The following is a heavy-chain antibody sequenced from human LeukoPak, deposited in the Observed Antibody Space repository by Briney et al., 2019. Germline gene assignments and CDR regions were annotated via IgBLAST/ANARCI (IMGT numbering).Heavy chain of an antibody. J-gene: IGHJ4*02. D-gene: IGHD3-22*01. Sequence: GGSLRLSCATTGFNFITTWMSWVRQAPGKGLEWVGRIKSKTSGGTDYAESLKGRFIISRDDSKGTLFLQMNNLEAEDTAVYYCVIDDLYDSGGYFYDYFDYWGQGSLVTVTS. CDR3: VIDDLYDSGGYFYDYFDY. CDR1: GFNFITTW. V-gene: IGHV3-15*05. CDR2: IKSKTSGGT.